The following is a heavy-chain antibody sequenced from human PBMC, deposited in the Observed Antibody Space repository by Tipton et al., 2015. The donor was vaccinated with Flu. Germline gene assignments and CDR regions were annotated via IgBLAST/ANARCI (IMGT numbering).Heavy chain of an antibody. CDR2: IHYSGTT. Sequence: TLSLTCAVSAYSISNGDWWGWIRQPPGKGLECLGYIHYSGTTYYNPSLKSRVTMSVDTSNNQFSLKLSSVTAVDTATYYCARKRAAKAWFDPWGQGTLITVSS. D-gene: IGHD6-25*01. CDR3: ARKRAAKAWFDP. V-gene: IGHV4-28*01. CDR1: AYSISNGDW. J-gene: IGHJ5*02.